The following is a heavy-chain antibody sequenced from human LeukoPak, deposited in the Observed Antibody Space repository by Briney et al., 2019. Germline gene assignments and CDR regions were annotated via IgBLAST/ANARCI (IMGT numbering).Heavy chain of an antibody. CDR1: GFTFSSYW. V-gene: IGHV3-7*01. D-gene: IGHD3-3*01. J-gene: IGHJ6*03. CDR2: IKQDGSEK. CDR3: ASSRITIFGVVIGPPNYHYYMDV. Sequence: PGGSLRLSCAASGFTFSSYWMSWVRQAPGKGLEWVANIKQDGSEKYYVDSVKGRFTISRDNAKNSLYLQMNSLRAEDTAVYYCASSRITIFGVVIGPPNYHYYMDVWGKGTTVTVSS.